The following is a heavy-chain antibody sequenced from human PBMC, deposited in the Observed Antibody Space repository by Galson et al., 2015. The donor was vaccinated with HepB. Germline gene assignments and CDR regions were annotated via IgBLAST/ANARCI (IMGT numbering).Heavy chain of an antibody. CDR3: ARKPTNYGMDV. CDR1: GFTVSSNY. CDR2: IYSGGST. V-gene: IGHV3-66*01. J-gene: IGHJ6*02. Sequence: SLRLSCAASGFTVSSNYMTWVRQAPGRGLEWVSIIYSGGSTYYADSVKGRFTISRDNSKNTLYLQMNSLRAEDTAVYYCARKPTNYGMDVWGQGTTVTVSS.